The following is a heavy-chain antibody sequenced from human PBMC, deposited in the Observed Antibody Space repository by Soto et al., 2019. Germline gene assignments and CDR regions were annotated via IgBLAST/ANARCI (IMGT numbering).Heavy chain of an antibody. V-gene: IGHV3-23*01. Sequence: GGSLRLSCAASGFTFSSYAMSWVRQAPGKGLEWVSAISGSGGSTYYADSVKGRFTISRDNSKNTLYLQMNSLRAEDTAVYYCAYAKPFYSSSWSYYFDYWGQGTLVTVSS. D-gene: IGHD6-13*01. CDR2: ISGSGGST. J-gene: IGHJ4*02. CDR1: GFTFSSYA. CDR3: AYAKPFYSSSWSYYFDY.